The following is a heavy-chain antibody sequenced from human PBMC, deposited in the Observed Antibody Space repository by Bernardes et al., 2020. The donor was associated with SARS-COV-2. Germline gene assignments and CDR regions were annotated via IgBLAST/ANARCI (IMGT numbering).Heavy chain of an antibody. CDR3: ARTQVGYCSGGYCYEDVAWFDP. J-gene: IGHJ5*02. CDR1: GGSIISSTHY. V-gene: IGHV4-39*01. CDR2: IFYSGGT. Sequence: SETLSLTCTVSGGSIISSTHYWGWIRQPPGKGLEWIGNIFYSGGTYYSPSLKSRVTISVDTSKNQFSLKLSSVTAADTAVYFCARTQVGYCSGGYCYEDVAWFDPWGQGTLVTVSS. D-gene: IGHD2-15*01.